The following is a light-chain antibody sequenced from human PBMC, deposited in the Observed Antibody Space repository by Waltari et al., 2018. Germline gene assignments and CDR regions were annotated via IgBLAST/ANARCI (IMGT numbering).Light chain of an antibody. J-gene: IGKJ1*01. Sequence: DIVMTQSPLSLPVSPGEPASISCRSSQSLLHSSGYTFLHWYLQKPGQSPQLLIDLVSNRASGVPDRFSGSGSGTDFTLKISRVEAEDVGVYYCMQARQTPWTFGQGTKVEIK. CDR1: QSLLHSSGYTF. CDR2: LVS. CDR3: MQARQTPWT. V-gene: IGKV2-28*01.